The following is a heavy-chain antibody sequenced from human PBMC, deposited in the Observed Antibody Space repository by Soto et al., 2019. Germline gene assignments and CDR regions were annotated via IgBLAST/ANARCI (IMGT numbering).Heavy chain of an antibody. D-gene: IGHD1-26*01. J-gene: IGHJ6*02. CDR1: GFSISDYD. Sequence: GGSLRLSCAASGFSISDYDMEWVRQAPGKGLEWVALISYDGSNTYYADSVKGRFTISRDNSKDTLFLQMTGLRREDTAVYYCAKGAGDRLSLGMDVWGQGTTVTVSS. CDR3: AKGAGDRLSLGMDV. CDR2: ISYDGSNT. V-gene: IGHV3-30*18.